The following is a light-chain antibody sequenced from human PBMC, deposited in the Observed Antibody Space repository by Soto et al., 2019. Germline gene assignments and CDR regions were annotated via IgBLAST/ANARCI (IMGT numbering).Light chain of an antibody. J-gene: IGKJ1*01. V-gene: IGKV3-11*01. Sequence: EIVLTQSPATLSLSPGERATLSCRASQSVSSYLAWYQQKPGQAPKLLIYDASNWATGIPARFSGSGSGTDFTITISSLVPEDVAVYYWQKGSNWLWTFGQGTKVEIK. CDR3: QKGSNWLWT. CDR1: QSVSSY. CDR2: DAS.